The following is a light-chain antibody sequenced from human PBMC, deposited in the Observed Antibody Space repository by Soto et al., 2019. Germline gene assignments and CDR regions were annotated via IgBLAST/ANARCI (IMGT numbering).Light chain of an antibody. CDR2: STT. Sequence: QAVVTQEPSLTVSPGGTVTLTCASSTGAVTSGYYPNWFQQKPGQAPRTLIYSTTNKHYWTPARFSGSLLGGKAALTLSGVQPEDEADYYCLLYYGGVLVFGGGTKVTVL. V-gene: IGLV7-43*01. CDR3: LLYYGGVLV. CDR1: TGAVTSGYY. J-gene: IGLJ2*01.